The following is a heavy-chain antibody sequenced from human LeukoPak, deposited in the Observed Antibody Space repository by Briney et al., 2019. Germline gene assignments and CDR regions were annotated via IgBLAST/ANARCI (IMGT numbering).Heavy chain of an antibody. CDR1: GGSISSGGYS. CDR3: ARGLDY. CDR2: TYHSGST. Sequence: SETLSLTCAVSGGSISSGGYSWSWIRQPPGKGLEWVGYTYHSGSTYYNPSLKSRVTISVDRSKNQFSLKLSSVTAADTAVYYCARGLDYWGQGTLVTVSS. D-gene: IGHD6-19*01. J-gene: IGHJ4*02. V-gene: IGHV4-30-2*01.